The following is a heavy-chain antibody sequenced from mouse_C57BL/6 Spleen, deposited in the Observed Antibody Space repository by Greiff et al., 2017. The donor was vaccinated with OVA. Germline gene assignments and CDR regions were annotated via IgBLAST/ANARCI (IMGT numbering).Heavy chain of an antibody. J-gene: IGHJ2*01. CDR2: IYPGDGDT. Sequence: QVQLQQSGPELVKPGASVKISCKASGYAFSSSWMNWVKQRPGKGLEWIGRIYPGDGDTNYNGKFKGKATLTADKSSSTAYMQLSSLTSEDSAVYFCARYDGYYLPFDYWGQGTTLTVSS. V-gene: IGHV1-82*01. CDR3: ARYDGYYLPFDY. D-gene: IGHD2-3*01. CDR1: GYAFSSSW.